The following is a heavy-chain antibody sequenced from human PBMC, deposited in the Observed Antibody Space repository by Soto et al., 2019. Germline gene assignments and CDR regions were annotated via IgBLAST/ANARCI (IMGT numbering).Heavy chain of an antibody. J-gene: IGHJ5*01. CDR2: INHSGST. CDR1: GGSFSGYY. Sequence: SETLSLTCAVYGGSFSGYYWSWIRQPPGKGLEWIGEINHSGSTNYNPSLKSRFTISVDTSNNQFSLKLSSVTAADTAVYYCARNPLVLLVFEELLKHKGFAAWGQGRLLTVSS. D-gene: IGHD3-10*01. V-gene: IGHV4-34*01. CDR3: ARNPLVLLVFEELLKHKGFAA.